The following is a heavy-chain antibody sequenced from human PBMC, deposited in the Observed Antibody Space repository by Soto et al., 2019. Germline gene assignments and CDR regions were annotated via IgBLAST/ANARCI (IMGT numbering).Heavy chain of an antibody. Sequence: EVQLLESGGGLVQPGGSLRLSCAASGFTFSMFAMSWVRQAPGKGLEWVSTTGLNGRTTYYADSVKGRFTVSRDNSKNTLHIQMNSLRAEDTAVYYCATVHSTSRSFDYWGQGTLVTVSS. CDR2: TGLNGRTT. CDR1: GFTFSMFA. J-gene: IGHJ4*02. V-gene: IGHV3-23*01. CDR3: ATVHSTSRSFDY. D-gene: IGHD2-2*01.